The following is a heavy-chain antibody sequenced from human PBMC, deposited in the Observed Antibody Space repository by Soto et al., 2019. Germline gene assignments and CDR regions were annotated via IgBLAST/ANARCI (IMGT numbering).Heavy chain of an antibody. V-gene: IGHV4-4*07. CDR1: GGSISSYY. CDR2: IYTSGST. CDR3: AREGPSAAAGTSLDY. J-gene: IGHJ4*02. D-gene: IGHD6-13*01. Sequence: QVQLQESGPGLVKPSETLSLTCTVSGGSISSYYWSWIRQPAGKGLEWIGRIYTSGSTNYNPSLKSRVTMSVYTSKNQFSLKLRSVPAADTAVYYCAREGPSAAAGTSLDYRGQGTLVTVSS.